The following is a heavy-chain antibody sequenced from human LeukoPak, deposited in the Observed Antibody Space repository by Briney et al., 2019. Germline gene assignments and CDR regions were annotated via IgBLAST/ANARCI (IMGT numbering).Heavy chain of an antibody. CDR2: INPNSGGT. V-gene: IGHV1-2*04. CDR3: AREGPITMVRGVIITAGMDV. J-gene: IGHJ6*02. D-gene: IGHD3-10*01. CDR1: GYTFTGYY. Sequence: ASVKVSCKASGYTFTGYYMHWVRQAPGQGLEWMGWINPNSGGTNYAQKFQGWVTMTRDTSISTAYMELSRLRSDDTAVYCCAREGPITMVRGVIITAGMDVRGQGTTVTVSS.